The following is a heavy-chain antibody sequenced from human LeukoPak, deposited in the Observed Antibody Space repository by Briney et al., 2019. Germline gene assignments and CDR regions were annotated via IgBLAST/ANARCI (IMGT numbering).Heavy chain of an antibody. CDR2: ISTTGGIT. V-gene: IGHV3-23*01. CDR1: RFTFSSYA. CDR3: SVMHRYYDGSGYWVQ. Sequence: GGSPRLSSEASRFTFSSYAMSSVRPAPGEGLEWVSGISTTGGITSYADSLQRRLTISRDNPRNTQYMEMNSLRAEDTAVYYGSVMHRYYDGSGYWVQWGQGTLVTVSS. D-gene: IGHD3-22*01. J-gene: IGHJ4*02.